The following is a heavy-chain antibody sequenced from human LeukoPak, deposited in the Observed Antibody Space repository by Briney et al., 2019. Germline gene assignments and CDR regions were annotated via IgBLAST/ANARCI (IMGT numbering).Heavy chain of an antibody. CDR3: AREYYDYVWGSYRRDAFDI. V-gene: IGHV4-39*01. D-gene: IGHD3-16*02. CDR1: GGSTSSSSYY. J-gene: IGHJ3*02. CDR2: IYYSGST. Sequence: SETLSLTCTVSGGSTSSSSYYWGWVRQPPGKGLEWIGSIYYSGSTYYNPSLKSRVTISVDTSKNQFSLKLSSVTAADTAVYYCAREYYDYVWGSYRRDAFDIWGQGTMVTVSS.